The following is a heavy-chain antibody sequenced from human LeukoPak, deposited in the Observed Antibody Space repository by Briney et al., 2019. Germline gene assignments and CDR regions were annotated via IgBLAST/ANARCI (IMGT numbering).Heavy chain of an antibody. CDR3: ANEYCSGGSCGYYGMDV. CDR2: ISYDGSNK. Sequence: PGRSLRLSCAASGFTFSSYGMHWVRQAPGKGLEWVAVISYDGSNKYYADSVKGRFTTSRDNSKNTLYLQMNSLRAEDTAVYYCANEYCSGGSCGYYGMDVWGQGTTVTVSS. D-gene: IGHD2-15*01. CDR1: GFTFSSYG. J-gene: IGHJ6*02. V-gene: IGHV3-30*18.